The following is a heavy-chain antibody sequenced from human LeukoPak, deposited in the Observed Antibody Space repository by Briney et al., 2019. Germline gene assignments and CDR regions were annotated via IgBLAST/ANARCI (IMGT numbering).Heavy chain of an antibody. CDR2: IYYSGST. J-gene: IGHJ3*02. Sequence: SETLSLTCAVSDDSIRSSAYYWGWIRQPPGKGLEWIGSIYYSGSTYYNPSLKSRVTISIDTSKNQFSLKLSSVTVADTAVYYCASEPYGSGSFLGAFDIWGQGTMVTVSS. CDR1: DDSIRSSAYY. V-gene: IGHV4-39*01. D-gene: IGHD3-10*01. CDR3: ASEPYGSGSFLGAFDI.